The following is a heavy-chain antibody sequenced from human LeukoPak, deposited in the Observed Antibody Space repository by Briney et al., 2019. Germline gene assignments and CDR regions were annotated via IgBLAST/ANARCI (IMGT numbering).Heavy chain of an antibody. V-gene: IGHV4-61*02. D-gene: IGHD3-9*01. CDR1: GGSINSGTYY. CDR2: IQSSGST. J-gene: IGHJ6*03. Sequence: SETLSLTCTVSGGSINSGTYYWTWVRQPAGKGLEWIGRIQSSGSTNYNPSLKSRVTISVDASKNQFSLRLDSVTAAGTAVYYCAKEESDWSSLGYYYHYMDVWGKGTTVTISS. CDR3: AKEESDWSSLGYYYHYMDV.